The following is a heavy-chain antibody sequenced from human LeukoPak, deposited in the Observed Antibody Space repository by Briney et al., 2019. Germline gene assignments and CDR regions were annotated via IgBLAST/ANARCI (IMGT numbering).Heavy chain of an antibody. CDR2: IYYSGST. CDR3: ARMGRTDCDNASCRNLLGVDA. D-gene: IGHD2-15*01. J-gene: IGHJ5*02. Sequence: ASETLSLTCTVSGGSISTYYWSWIRQPPGKGLEWIGYIYYSGSTNYNPSLKSRVTTSVDTSKNQFSVKLSYVTAPDTAVYYCARMGRTDCDNASCRNLLGVDACGQGTLVTVSS. V-gene: IGHV4-59*01. CDR1: GGSISTYY.